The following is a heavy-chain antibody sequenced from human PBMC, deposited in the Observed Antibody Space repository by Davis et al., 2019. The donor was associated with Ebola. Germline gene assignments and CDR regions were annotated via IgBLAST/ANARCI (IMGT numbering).Heavy chain of an antibody. D-gene: IGHD3-22*01. V-gene: IGHV3-9*03. CDR3: AKGYDSSGYRGYFDY. CDR1: GFTFDDYG. J-gene: IGHJ4*02. Sequence: PGGSLRLSCAASGFTFDDYGMSWVRQAPGKGLEWVSGISWNSGSIGYADSVKGRFTISRDNAKNSLYLQMNSLRAEDMALYYCAKGYDSSGYRGYFDYWGQGTLVTVSS. CDR2: ISWNSGSI.